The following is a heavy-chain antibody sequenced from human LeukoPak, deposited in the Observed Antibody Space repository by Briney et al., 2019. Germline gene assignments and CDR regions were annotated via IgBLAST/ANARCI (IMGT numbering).Heavy chain of an antibody. Sequence: GGSLRLSCAASGFTFSSCAMTWVRQAPGKGLEWVSTISDSGGSTYYADSVKGRFTISRDNSKDTLYVQMNNLRAEDAAVYYCAKSHSVAQRGYFDYWGQGTLVTVSS. CDR1: GFTFSSCA. D-gene: IGHD2-15*01. J-gene: IGHJ4*02. V-gene: IGHV3-23*01. CDR3: AKSHSVAQRGYFDY. CDR2: ISDSGGST.